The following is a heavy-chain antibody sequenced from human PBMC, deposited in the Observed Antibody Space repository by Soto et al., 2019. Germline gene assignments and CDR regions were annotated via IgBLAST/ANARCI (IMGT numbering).Heavy chain of an antibody. CDR2: INAGNGNT. CDR3: ARDTRAYGDRDAFDI. Sequence: ASVQVACKASGYTFTSYAVHWVREAPGQRLEWMGWINAGNGNTKYSQKFQGRVTITRDTSASTAYMELSGLRSEDTAVYYCARDTRAYGDRDAFDIWGQGTMVTVSS. V-gene: IGHV1-3*01. J-gene: IGHJ3*02. D-gene: IGHD4-17*01. CDR1: GYTFTSYA.